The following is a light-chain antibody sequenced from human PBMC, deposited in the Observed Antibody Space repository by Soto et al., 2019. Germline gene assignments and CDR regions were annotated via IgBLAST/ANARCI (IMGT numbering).Light chain of an antibody. V-gene: IGKV1-5*01. CDR1: QNIERW. Sequence: DVQMTQSPSTVSASVGDRVRLTCRASQNIERWQAWDQQKPGKAAKLLLYDVYTLERGVPSRFCASGSGTEFTLTISSMQPNDFATFYYQQYNGYSRTFGQGTKVSIK. CDR3: QQYNGYSRT. CDR2: DVY. J-gene: IGKJ1*01.